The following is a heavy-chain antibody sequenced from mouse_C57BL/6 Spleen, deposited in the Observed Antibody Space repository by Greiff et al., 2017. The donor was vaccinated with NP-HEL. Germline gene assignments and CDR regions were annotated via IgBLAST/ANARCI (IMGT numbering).Heavy chain of an antibody. V-gene: IGHV1-19*01. CDR1: GYTFTDYY. CDR3: ARDMVTYYLDY. Sequence: EVQLQQSGPVLVKPGASVKMSCKASGYTFTDYYMNWVKQSHGKSLEWIGVINPYNGGTSYNQKFKGKATLTVDKFSSIAYMELNSLTSEDSAVYYCARDMVTYYLDYWGQGTTLTVSS. D-gene: IGHD2-2*01. CDR2: INPYNGGT. J-gene: IGHJ2*01.